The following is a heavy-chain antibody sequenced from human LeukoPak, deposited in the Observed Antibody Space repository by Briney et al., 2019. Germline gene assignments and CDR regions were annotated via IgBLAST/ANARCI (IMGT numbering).Heavy chain of an antibody. CDR3: ARDSDSSGWYALDV. Sequence: GGSLRLSCAASGFTFSSYAMHWVRQAPGKGLEWVAVISYDGSNKYYADSVKGRFTISRDNSKNTPYLQMNSLRAEDTAVYYCARDSDSSGWYALDVWGQGTTVTVSS. CDR2: ISYDGSNK. J-gene: IGHJ6*02. CDR1: GFTFSSYA. V-gene: IGHV3-30*04. D-gene: IGHD6-19*01.